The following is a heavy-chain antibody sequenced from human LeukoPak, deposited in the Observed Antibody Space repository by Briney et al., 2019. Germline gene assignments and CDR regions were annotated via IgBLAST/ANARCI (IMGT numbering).Heavy chain of an antibody. V-gene: IGHV1-69*13. J-gene: IGHJ4*02. CDR2: IIPLFDMP. CDR1: GGTFNTYA. Sequence: ASVKVSCKASGGTFNTYAISWVRQAPGQGLEWMGGIIPLFDMPNHAQKFQGRATITADESTNTAYLELSSLRTEDTAVYYCARGPETASHYDTSGYPYFFEYWGQGTLVTVSS. D-gene: IGHD3-22*01. CDR3: ARGPETASHYDTSGYPYFFEY.